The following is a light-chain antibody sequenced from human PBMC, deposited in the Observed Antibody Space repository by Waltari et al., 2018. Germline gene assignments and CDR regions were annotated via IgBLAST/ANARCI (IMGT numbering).Light chain of an antibody. CDR2: RSD. CDR3: AAWDDSLSGWV. J-gene: IGLJ3*02. CDR1: SSNIGTNY. V-gene: IGLV1-47*01. Sequence: QSVLTQPPSASGTPGQRVTISCSGSSSNIGTNYIYWYQQLPATAPKLLIYRSDQRPSGVPDRFPGSKSGTSASLAISGLRSEDEADYYCAAWDDSLSGWVFGGGTKLTVL.